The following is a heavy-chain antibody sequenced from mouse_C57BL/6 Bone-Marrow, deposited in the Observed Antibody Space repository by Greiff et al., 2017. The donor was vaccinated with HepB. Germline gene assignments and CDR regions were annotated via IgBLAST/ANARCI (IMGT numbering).Heavy chain of an antibody. CDR2: IDPEDGET. J-gene: IGHJ4*01. Sequence: VQLKQSGAELVKPGASVKLSCTASGFNIKDYYMHWVKQRTEQGLEWIGRIDPEDGETKYAPKFQGKATITADTSSNTAYLQLSSLTSEDTAVYYCARYYGSSYHYYAMDYWGQGTSVTVSS. CDR3: ARYYGSSYHYYAMDY. V-gene: IGHV14-2*01. D-gene: IGHD1-1*01. CDR1: GFNIKDYY.